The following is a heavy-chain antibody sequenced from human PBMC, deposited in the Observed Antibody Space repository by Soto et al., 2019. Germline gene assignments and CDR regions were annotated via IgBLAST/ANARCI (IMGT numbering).Heavy chain of an antibody. CDR3: ARSVFP. V-gene: IGHV4-31*03. Sequence: PSETLSLTCTVSGGSISSSDYYWGWIRQPPGKGLEWIGYIYYSGNTYYNPSLKSRVTISVDTSKNQFSLKLTSVTAADTAVYYCARSVFPWGQGTLVTVSS. CDR2: IYYSGNT. J-gene: IGHJ5*02. CDR1: GGSISSSDYY.